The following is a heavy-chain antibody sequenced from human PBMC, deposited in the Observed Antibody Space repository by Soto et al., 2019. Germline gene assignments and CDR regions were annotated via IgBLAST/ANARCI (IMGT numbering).Heavy chain of an antibody. CDR3: AKDSVAARNNWFDP. CDR2: SSGSGGST. V-gene: IGHV3-23*01. CDR1: GFTFSSYA. Sequence: GGSLRLSCAASGFTFSSYAMSWVRQAPGKGLEWVSASSGSGGSTYYADSVKGRFTISRDNSKNTLYLQMNSLTAEDTAVYYCAKDSVAARNNWFDPWGQGTLLTVSS. J-gene: IGHJ5*02. D-gene: IGHD6-6*01.